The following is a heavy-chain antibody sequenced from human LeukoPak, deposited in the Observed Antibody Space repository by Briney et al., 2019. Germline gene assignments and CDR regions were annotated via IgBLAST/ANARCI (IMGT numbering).Heavy chain of an antibody. J-gene: IGHJ4*02. CDR1: GYTLTELS. D-gene: IGHD2-2*01. V-gene: IGHV1-2*06. CDR2: INPNSGDT. CDR3: ARDYCSSTSCLFDY. Sequence: GASVKVSCKVSGYTLTELSMHWVRQAPGQGLEWMGRINPNSGDTNSAQKFHGRVAMTRDTSISTAFMELTRLRSDDTAVYYCARDYCSSTSCLFDYWGQGTLVTVSS.